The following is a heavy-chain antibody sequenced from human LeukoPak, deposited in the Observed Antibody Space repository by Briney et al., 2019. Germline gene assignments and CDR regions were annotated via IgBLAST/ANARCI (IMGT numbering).Heavy chain of an antibody. CDR1: GFTFSSYA. Sequence: PGGSLRLSCAASGFTFSSYAMSWVRQAPGKGLEWVSAISGSGVSTYYADPVKGRFTISRDNSKNTLYLQMNSLRAEDSAVYYCAKVSSTVTTYYYYYMDVWGKGTTVTVSS. CDR2: ISGSGVST. V-gene: IGHV3-23*01. J-gene: IGHJ6*03. D-gene: IGHD4-17*01. CDR3: AKVSSTVTTYYYYYMDV.